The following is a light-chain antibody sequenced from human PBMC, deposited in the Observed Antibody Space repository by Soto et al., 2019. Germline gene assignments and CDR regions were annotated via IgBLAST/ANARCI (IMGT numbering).Light chain of an antibody. J-gene: IGLJ1*01. CDR2: EVS. CDR3: GSYTSTSTLYV. CDR1: SSDIGGYNY. Sequence: QSVLTQPASVSGSPGQSITISCTGTSSDIGGYNYASWYQQHPGKAPKLMIYEVSSRPSGVSNRFSGSKSGNTASLTISGLQAEDEADYFCGSYTSTSTLYVFGSGTKV. V-gene: IGLV2-14*01.